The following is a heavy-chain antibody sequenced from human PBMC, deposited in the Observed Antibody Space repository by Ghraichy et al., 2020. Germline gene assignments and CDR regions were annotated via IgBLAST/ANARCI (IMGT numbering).Heavy chain of an antibody. V-gene: IGHV3-21*01. CDR2: ISSSSSYI. D-gene: IGHD5-18*01. Sequence: GGSLRLSCAASGFTFSSYSMNWVRQAPGKGLEWVSSISSSSSYIYYADSVKGRFTISRDNAKNSLYLQMNSLRAEDTAVYYCARGSRYSYGYGEFDYWGQGTLVTVSS. CDR3: ARGSRYSYGYGEFDY. J-gene: IGHJ4*02. CDR1: GFTFSSYS.